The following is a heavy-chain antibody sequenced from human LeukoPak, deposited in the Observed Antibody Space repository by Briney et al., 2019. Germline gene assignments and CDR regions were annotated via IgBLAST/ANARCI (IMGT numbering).Heavy chain of an antibody. D-gene: IGHD5-24*01. CDR2: ISSSSYI. CDR1: GFTFSSYS. V-gene: IGHV3-21*01. Sequence: GGSLRLSCAASGFTFSSYSMNWVRQAPGKGLEWVSSISSSSYIYYADAVKGQFTISRDNAKNSLYLQMNSLRAEDTAVYYCARAGEMATIYYFDYWGQGTLVTVSS. J-gene: IGHJ4*02. CDR3: ARAGEMATIYYFDY.